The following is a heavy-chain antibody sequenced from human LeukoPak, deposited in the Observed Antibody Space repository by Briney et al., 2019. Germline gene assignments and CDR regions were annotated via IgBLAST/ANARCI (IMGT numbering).Heavy chain of an antibody. CDR1: GFTFGEYA. CDR2: IRSKPYGGTT. Sequence: GGSLRLSCTASGFTFGEYAVSWFRRAPGKGLEWVGFIRSKPYGGTTESAASVKGRFSISRDDSESIAYLQMNSLKTEDTAVYYCARVRYSGVGGRFDAFDIWGQGTMVTVSS. V-gene: IGHV3-49*03. D-gene: IGHD1-26*01. J-gene: IGHJ3*02. CDR3: ARVRYSGVGGRFDAFDI.